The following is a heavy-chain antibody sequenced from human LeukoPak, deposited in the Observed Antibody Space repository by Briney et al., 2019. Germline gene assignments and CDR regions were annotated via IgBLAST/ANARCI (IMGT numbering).Heavy chain of an antibody. CDR1: GFTFSSYE. CDR2: ISNSGRTK. Sequence: GGSLRLSCAASGFTFSSYEMNWVRQAPGKGLEWVSFISNSGRTKYYADSVKGRFTISRDNAKNSLYLQMNILRADDTAVYYCATSSVTRGIDFDCWGQGTLVTVSS. V-gene: IGHV3-48*03. J-gene: IGHJ4*02. CDR3: ATSSVTRGIDFDC. D-gene: IGHD4-17*01.